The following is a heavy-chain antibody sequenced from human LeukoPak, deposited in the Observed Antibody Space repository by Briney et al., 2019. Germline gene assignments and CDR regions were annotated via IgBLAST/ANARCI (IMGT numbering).Heavy chain of an antibody. V-gene: IGHV1-2*02. CDR2: INPNSGGT. CDR3: ARLPLAGVHAFDI. D-gene: IGHD1-1*01. CDR1: GYTFTGYY. Sequence: ASVKVSCKASGYTFTGYYMHWVRQAPGQGLEWMGWINPNSGGTNYAQKFQGRVTMTRDTSISTAYMELSRLRSDDTAVYYCARLPLAGVHAFDIWGQGTMVTVSS. J-gene: IGHJ3*02.